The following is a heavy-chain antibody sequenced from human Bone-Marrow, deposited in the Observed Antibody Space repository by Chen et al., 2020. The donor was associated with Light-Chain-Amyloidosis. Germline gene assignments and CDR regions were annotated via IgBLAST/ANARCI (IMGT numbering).Heavy chain of an antibody. J-gene: IGHJ4*02. D-gene: IGHD2-2*01. V-gene: IGHV3-30*04. CDR2: ISFHERNK. CDR3: AREGYCSSSSCPFDY. CDR1: GFTFRSYA. Sequence: QVQLVESGGGVVQPGRSLRLSCAASGFTFRSYAMDWVRQAPGKGLEWVAVISFHERNKYYADSVKGRFTISRDNSKNTLYLQMNSLRAEDTAVYYCAREGYCSSSSCPFDYWGQGTLVTVSS.